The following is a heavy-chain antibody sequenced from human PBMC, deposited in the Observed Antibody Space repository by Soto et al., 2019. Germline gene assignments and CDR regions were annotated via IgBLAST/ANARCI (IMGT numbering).Heavy chain of an antibody. CDR3: AAGGTRWLHSSFDY. CDR2: FDPEDGET. Sequence: QVQLLQSGAEVRKPGASVKVSCKVSGHTLTELSMHWVRQAPGRGLEWMGGFDPEDGETIFAQKFQGRVTMTEDTSTDSTYMELTSLRSEDTAVSYCAAGGTRWLHSSFDYWGQGTLVTISS. J-gene: IGHJ4*02. CDR1: GHTLTELS. D-gene: IGHD1-1*01. V-gene: IGHV1-24*01.